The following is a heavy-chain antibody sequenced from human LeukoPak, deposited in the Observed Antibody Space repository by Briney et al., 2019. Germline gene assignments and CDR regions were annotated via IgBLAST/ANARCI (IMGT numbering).Heavy chain of an antibody. J-gene: IGHJ6*03. V-gene: IGHV3-21*06. CDR3: ARAFGGYDSQHFYYYMDV. CDR1: GFTFTNYY. D-gene: IGHD5-12*01. Sequence: GGSLRLSCSASGFTFTNYYLNWVRQAPGKGLEWVSSISGGYSYINYAASVKGRFTISRDSAKNSPYLQMDSLRAEDTAVYYCARAFGGYDSQHFYYYMDVWGKGTTVTVSS. CDR2: ISGGYSYI.